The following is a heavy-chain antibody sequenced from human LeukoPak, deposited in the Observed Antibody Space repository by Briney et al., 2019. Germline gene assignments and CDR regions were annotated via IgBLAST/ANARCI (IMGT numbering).Heavy chain of an antibody. CDR1: GFTFSSYS. CDR3: AGASSSWLFDY. Sequence: PGGSLRLSCAASGFTFSSYSMNWVRQAPGKGLEWGSSISSSSYIYYADSVKGRFTISRGNAKNSLYLQMNSLRAEDTAVYYCAGASSSWLFDYWGQGTLVTVSS. J-gene: IGHJ4*02. CDR2: ISSSSYI. V-gene: IGHV3-21*01. D-gene: IGHD6-13*01.